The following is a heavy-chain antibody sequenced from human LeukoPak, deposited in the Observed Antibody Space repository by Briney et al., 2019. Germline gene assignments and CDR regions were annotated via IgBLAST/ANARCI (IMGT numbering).Heavy chain of an antibody. Sequence: PSETLSLTCTVSGGSISSSSYYWGWIRQPPGKDLEWIGSIYYSGSTYYNPSLKSRVTISVDTSKNQFSLELSSVTAADTAVYYCARDPTVEAFDIWGQGTMVTISS. V-gene: IGHV4-39*07. CDR3: ARDPTVEAFDI. J-gene: IGHJ3*02. CDR1: GGSISSSSYY. CDR2: IYYSGST. D-gene: IGHD4-23*01.